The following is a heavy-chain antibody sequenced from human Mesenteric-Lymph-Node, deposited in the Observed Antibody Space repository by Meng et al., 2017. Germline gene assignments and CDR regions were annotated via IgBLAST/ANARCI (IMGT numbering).Heavy chain of an antibody. J-gene: IGHJ4*02. Sequence: ASVKVSCKASGYTFTSYGISWVRQAPGQGLEWMGWISAYNGNTNYAQKLQGRVTMTTDTSTSTAYMELRSLRSDDTAVYYCARAHPYYDILPDYQPLDYWGQGTLVTVSS. D-gene: IGHD3-9*01. CDR3: ARAHPYYDILPDYQPLDY. V-gene: IGHV1-18*01. CDR2: ISAYNGNT. CDR1: GYTFTSYG.